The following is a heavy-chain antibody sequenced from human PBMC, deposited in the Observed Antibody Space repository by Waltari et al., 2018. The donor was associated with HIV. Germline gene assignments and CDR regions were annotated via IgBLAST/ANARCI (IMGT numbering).Heavy chain of an antibody. D-gene: IGHD2-15*01. CDR3: ARHARVAYFDY. Sequence: QLQLQESGPGLVKPSETLSLTCTVSGGSISSSSYYWGWLRQPPGKGLEWIGSFYYSGSTYYNPSLKSRVTISVDTSKNQFSLKLGSVTAADTAVYYLARHARVAYFDYWGQGTLVTVSS. CDR2: FYYSGST. CDR1: GGSISSSSYY. J-gene: IGHJ4*02. V-gene: IGHV4-39*01.